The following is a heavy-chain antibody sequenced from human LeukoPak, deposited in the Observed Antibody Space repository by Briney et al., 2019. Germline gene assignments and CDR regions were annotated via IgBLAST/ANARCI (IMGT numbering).Heavy chain of an antibody. V-gene: IGHV3-15*01. D-gene: IGHD1-1*01. J-gene: IGHJ4*02. CDR3: ATGVVTGTSR. CDR2: IRSKTEGETK. CDR1: RIPFRYAW. Sequence: GGSLRLSCAVSRIPFRYAWMSWVRQAPGKGLEWVDRIRSKTEGETKEYAAAVKGRFTISRDDSRSRLYLQMNSLKTEDTAVYYCATGVVTGTSRWGQGTLVTVSS.